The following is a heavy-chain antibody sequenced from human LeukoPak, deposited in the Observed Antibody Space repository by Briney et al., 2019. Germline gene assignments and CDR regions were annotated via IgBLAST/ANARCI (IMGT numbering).Heavy chain of an antibody. D-gene: IGHD2-2*01. CDR2: IKQDGSEK. CDR1: GFTFSSYW. V-gene: IGHV3-7*01. Sequence: GGSLRLSCAASGFTFSSYWMSWVRQAPGKGLEWVANIKQDGSEKYYVDSVKGRFTISRDNAKNSLYLQMKSLRAEDTAVYYCASDYCSSTSCYAFDYWGQGALVTVSS. J-gene: IGHJ4*02. CDR3: ASDYCSSTSCYAFDY.